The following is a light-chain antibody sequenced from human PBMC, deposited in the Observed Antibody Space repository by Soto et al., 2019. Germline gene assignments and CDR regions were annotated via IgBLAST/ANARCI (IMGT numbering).Light chain of an antibody. Sequence: QSVLTQPPSVSVAPGQRVTISCTGSSSNIVAGYDVHWYQQLPGTAPKLLIYGNSNRPSGVPDRFSGSKSGTSASLAITGLQAEDEAYYYCQSYDSSLSGSVFGGGTKLTVL. V-gene: IGLV1-40*01. CDR1: SSNIVAGYD. CDR3: QSYDSSLSGSV. J-gene: IGLJ2*01. CDR2: GNS.